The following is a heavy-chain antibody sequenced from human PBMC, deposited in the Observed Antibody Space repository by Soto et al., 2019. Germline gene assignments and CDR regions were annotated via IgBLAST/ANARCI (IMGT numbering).Heavy chain of an antibody. CDR1: GFTFSSYG. CDR2: IWYDGSNK. V-gene: IGHV3-33*01. D-gene: IGHD3-10*01. Sequence: GGSLRLSCAASGFTFSSYGMHWVRQAPGKGLEWVAVIWYDGSNKYYADSVKGRFTISRDNSKNTLYLQMNSLRAEDTAVYYCARVRRITMVRGVYGMDVWGQGTTVTVSS. CDR3: ARVRRITMVRGVYGMDV. J-gene: IGHJ6*02.